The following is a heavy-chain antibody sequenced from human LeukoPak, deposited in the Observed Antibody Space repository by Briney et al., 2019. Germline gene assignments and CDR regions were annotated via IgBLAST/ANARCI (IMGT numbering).Heavy chain of an antibody. J-gene: IGHJ2*01. D-gene: IGHD4-11*01. Sequence: SETLSLTCTVAGGSISSYYWSWIRQPRGKELEWIGYIYYSGSTNYNPSLKSRVTISVDTSKNQFSLKLSSVTAADTAVYYCARDGMTNPWYFDLWGRGTLVTVSS. CDR1: GGSISSYY. CDR2: IYYSGST. V-gene: IGHV4-59*01. CDR3: ARDGMTNPWYFDL.